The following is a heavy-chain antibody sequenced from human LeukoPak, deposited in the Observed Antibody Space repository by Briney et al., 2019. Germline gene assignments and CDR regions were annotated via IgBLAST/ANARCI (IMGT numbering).Heavy chain of an antibody. V-gene: IGHV4-34*01. CDR1: GGSFSGYY. D-gene: IGHD3-16*01. Sequence: SETLSLTCAVYGGSFSGYYWSWIRQPPGKGLEWIGEINHSGSTNYNPSLKGRVTISVDTSKNQFSLKLSSVTAADTAVYYCARRFWAPPRRRYFDLWGRGTLVTVSS. CDR2: INHSGST. CDR3: ARRFWAPPRRRYFDL. J-gene: IGHJ2*01.